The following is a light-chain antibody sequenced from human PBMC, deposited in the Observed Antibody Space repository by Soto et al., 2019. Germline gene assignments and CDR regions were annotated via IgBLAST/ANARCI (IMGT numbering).Light chain of an antibody. CDR3: QQSYSSPWT. J-gene: IGKJ1*01. CDR1: QSIFNY. V-gene: IGKV1-39*01. CDR2: AAS. Sequence: DIQVTQSPSSLSASVGDRVTITCRASQSIFNYLNWYQQKPGKAPKLLIYAASSLQSGVPSSFSGGGAGTDFTLTISSLQPEDFATYYCQQSYSSPWTFGLGTKVEIK.